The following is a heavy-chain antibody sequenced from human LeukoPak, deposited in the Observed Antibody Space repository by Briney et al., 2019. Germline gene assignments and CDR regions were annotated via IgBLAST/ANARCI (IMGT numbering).Heavy chain of an antibody. CDR1: GYNFNNYW. J-gene: IGHJ3*01. CDR2: IFPADSDT. D-gene: IGHD2-21*02. CDR3: ARWVTADRGKKDAFDV. V-gene: IGHV5-51*01. Sequence: GESLKISCKGSGYNFNNYWIGWVRQMPGKGLEWMGIIFPADSDTRYSPSFQGQVTVSADKSITTAYLQWSSLKASDTAMYYCARWVTADRGKKDAFDVWGQGTMVTVSS.